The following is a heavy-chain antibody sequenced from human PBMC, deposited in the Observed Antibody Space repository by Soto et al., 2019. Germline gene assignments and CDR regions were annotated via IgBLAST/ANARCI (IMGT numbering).Heavy chain of an antibody. V-gene: IGHV4-39*01. D-gene: IGHD3-3*01. J-gene: IGHJ4*02. Sequence: QLQLQESGPGLVKPSETLSLTCTVSGGSISSSSDYWSWIRQPPGKGLEWIGNIYYSGSTFYNPSLKGRVTISVDTSKNQFSLNLSSVTAADTAVYYCARPVRSASDFDYWGQGTLVTVSS. CDR2: IYYSGST. CDR3: ARPVRSASDFDY. CDR1: GGSISSSSDY.